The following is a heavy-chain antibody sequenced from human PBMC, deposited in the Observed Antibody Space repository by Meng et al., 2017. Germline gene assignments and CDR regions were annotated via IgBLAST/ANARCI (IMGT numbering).Heavy chain of an antibody. D-gene: IGHD3-10*01. V-gene: IGHV1-69*05. Sequence: SVKVSCKASGGTFRSYAISWVRQAPGQGLEWMGGIIPIFGTANYAQKFQGRVTITTDESTSTAYMELSSLRSEDTAVYYCARGGGLDQRYYYYGMDVWGQGSTVTVSS. CDR1: GGTFRSYA. CDR3: ARGGGLDQRYYYYGMDV. J-gene: IGHJ6*02. CDR2: IIPIFGTA.